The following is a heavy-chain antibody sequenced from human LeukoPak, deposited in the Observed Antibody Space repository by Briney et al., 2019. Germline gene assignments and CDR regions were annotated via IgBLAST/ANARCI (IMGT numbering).Heavy chain of an antibody. CDR3: TRDRGTYNWFDP. Sequence: GGSLRLSCAASGFTFSNYGMHWVRQAPGKGLEWVGLIDKKDNLYATAYAESVRGRFTISRDDSKDTAFLHMDSLKTEDTALYYCTRDRGTYNWFDPWGQGTLVTVSS. J-gene: IGHJ5*02. V-gene: IGHV3-73*01. CDR1: GFTFSNYG. CDR2: IDKKDNLYAT. D-gene: IGHD2-15*01.